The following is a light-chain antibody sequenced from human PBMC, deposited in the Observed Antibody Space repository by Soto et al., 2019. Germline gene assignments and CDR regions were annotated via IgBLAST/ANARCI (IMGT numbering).Light chain of an antibody. CDR2: AAY. J-gene: IGKJ5*01. Sequence: DIQMTQSPSSLSASVGDRVTITCRASQGISNFLAWYQQKPGKVPKLLISAAYTLQAVVPSRFSGSGSGTDFTLTITSLQPEDVATYYCQKYSSVITFGQGTRLEIK. CDR3: QKYSSVIT. CDR1: QGISNF. V-gene: IGKV1-27*01.